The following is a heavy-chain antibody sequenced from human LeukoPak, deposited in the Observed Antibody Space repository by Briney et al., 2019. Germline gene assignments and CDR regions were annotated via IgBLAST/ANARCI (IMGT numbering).Heavy chain of an antibody. J-gene: IGHJ4*02. V-gene: IGHV3-30*02. D-gene: IGHD2-2*01. CDR1: GFTFSSYG. CDR2: IRYDGSNK. CDR3: AKAKDIVVVPAAEFDY. Sequence: GGSLRLSCAASGFTFSSYGMHWVRQAPGKGLEWVAFIRYDGSNKYYADSVKGRFTISRDNSKNTLYLQMNSLRAEDTAVYYCAKAKDIVVVPAAEFDYWGQGTLVTVSS.